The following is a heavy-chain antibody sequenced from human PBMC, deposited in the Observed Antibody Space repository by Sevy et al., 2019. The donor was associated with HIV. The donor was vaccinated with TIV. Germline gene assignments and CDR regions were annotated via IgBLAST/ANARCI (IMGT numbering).Heavy chain of an antibody. J-gene: IGHJ6*02. CDR2: VSYDGSNK. CDR3: AKEIGSSGGDLYYYGIDV. Sequence: GGSLRVSCAASGFIFTTYGMHWVRQAPGKGLEWVAIVSYDGSNKFYADSVKGRFTISRDNSKNTLYLQMNSLRTEDTAVYYCAKEIGSSGGDLYYYGIDVWGQGTTVTVSS. V-gene: IGHV3-30*18. CDR1: GFIFTTYG. D-gene: IGHD6-19*01.